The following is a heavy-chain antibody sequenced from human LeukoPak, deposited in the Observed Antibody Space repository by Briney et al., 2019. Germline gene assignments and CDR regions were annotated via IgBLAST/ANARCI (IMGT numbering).Heavy chain of an antibody. CDR3: ARDDAALRIFDY. CDR1: GFTFSSYG. D-gene: IGHD3-3*01. J-gene: IGHJ4*02. CDR2: IWYDGSDK. Sequence: GRSLRLSCAASGFTFSSYGMHWVRQAPGKGLGWVAVIWYDGSDKYYADSAKGRFTDSRNNTKNTLYRRLSSLRAGAPAVYYCARDDAALRIFDYWGQGTLVTVSS. V-gene: IGHV3-33*01.